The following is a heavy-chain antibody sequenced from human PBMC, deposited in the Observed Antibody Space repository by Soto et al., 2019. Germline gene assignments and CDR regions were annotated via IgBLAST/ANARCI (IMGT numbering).Heavy chain of an antibody. D-gene: IGHD4-17*01. Sequence: GSLRLSCAASGSTFSSYSMNWVRQAPGKGLEWVSSISSSSYIYYADSVKGRFTISRDNAKNSLYLQMNSLRAEDTAVYYCAREDYGDYNNWFDPWGQGTLVTVSS. CDR1: GSTFSSYS. J-gene: IGHJ5*02. V-gene: IGHV3-21*01. CDR3: AREDYGDYNNWFDP. CDR2: ISSSSYI.